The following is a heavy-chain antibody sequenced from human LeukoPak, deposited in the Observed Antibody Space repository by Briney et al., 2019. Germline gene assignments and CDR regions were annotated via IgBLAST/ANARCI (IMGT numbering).Heavy chain of an antibody. CDR3: AGTTDYSSFLAY. Sequence: SQTLSLTCAISGDSVSSNSAVWNWIRQSPSRGLEWLGRTYYRSKWHNEYAESVKSRISIDSDTSKNQFSLQLNSVTPEDTAEYYCAGTTDYSSFLAYWGQGTLVTVSS. CDR1: GDSVSSNSAV. J-gene: IGHJ4*02. V-gene: IGHV6-1*01. D-gene: IGHD4-11*01. CDR2: TYYRSKWHN.